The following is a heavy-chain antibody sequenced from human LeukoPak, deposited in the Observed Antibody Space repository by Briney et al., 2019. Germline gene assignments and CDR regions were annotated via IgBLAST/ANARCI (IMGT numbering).Heavy chain of an antibody. CDR3: ARQVEYCSGGSCYVTYNWFDP. J-gene: IGHJ5*02. CDR1: GGSFSGYY. CDR2: INHSGST. V-gene: IGHV4-34*01. Sequence: SETLSLTCAVYGGSFSGYYWSWIRQPPGKGLEWIGEINHSGSTNYNPSLKSRVTISVDTSKNQFSLKLSSVTAADTAVYYCARQVEYCSGGSCYVTYNWFDPWGRGTLVTVSS. D-gene: IGHD2-15*01.